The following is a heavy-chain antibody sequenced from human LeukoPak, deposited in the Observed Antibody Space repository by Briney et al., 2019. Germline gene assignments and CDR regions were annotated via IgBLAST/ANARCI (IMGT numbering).Heavy chain of an antibody. J-gene: IGHJ4*02. CDR2: IGSGGST. D-gene: IGHD1-26*01. CDR3: AKRGPTQTKEFDY. Sequence: PGGSLRLSCAASGFTVSSNYAMTWVRQAPGKGLEWVSIIGSGGSTSYADSVKGRFTISRDNSKNTLYLQMNSLRADDTAVYYCAKRGPTQTKEFDYWGQGTLVTVSS. CDR1: GFTVSSNYA. V-gene: IGHV3-23*01.